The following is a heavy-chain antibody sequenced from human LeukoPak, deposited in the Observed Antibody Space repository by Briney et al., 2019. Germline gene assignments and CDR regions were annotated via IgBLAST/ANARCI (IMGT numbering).Heavy chain of an antibody. J-gene: IGHJ4*02. CDR1: GFPFSSYG. V-gene: IGHV3-33*01. CDR3: ARRDYFDY. Sequence: GGPLSPSCEPPGFPFSSYGWHWVRQAPAKGLEWVAVIWYDGSNKYYADSVKGRFTISRDNSKNTLYLQMNSLRAEDTAVYYCARRDYFDYWGQGTLVTVSS. CDR2: IWYDGSNK.